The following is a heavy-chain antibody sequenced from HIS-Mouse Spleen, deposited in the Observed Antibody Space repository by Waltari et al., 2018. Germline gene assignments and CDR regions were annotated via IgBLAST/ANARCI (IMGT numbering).Heavy chain of an antibody. J-gene: IGHJ4*02. CDR2: INHSGST. V-gene: IGHV4-34*01. Sequence: QVQLQQWGAGLLKPSETLSLTCAVYGGSFSGYYWSWIRQPPGKGLAWIGEINHSGSTNYNPPLKRRVTLSVDTSKNQFSLKLSSVPAADTAVYYCAREPTNCGGDCYSVFDYWGQGTLVTVSS. CDR3: AREPTNCGGDCYSVFDY. CDR1: GGSFSGYY. D-gene: IGHD2-21*02.